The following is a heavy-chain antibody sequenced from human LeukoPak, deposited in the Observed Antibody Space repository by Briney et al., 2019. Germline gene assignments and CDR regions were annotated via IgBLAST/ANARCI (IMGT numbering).Heavy chain of an antibody. J-gene: IGHJ1*01. D-gene: IGHD3-3*01. Sequence: PGGSLRLSCAASGSTFSNYAVNWIRQAPGKGLKWVSVISGSGSSIYYTDSVKGRFTISRDNSKNTLYLQMNSLRAEDTAVYYCAMGATSWSGYSFPKIFQHWGRGTLVTVSS. CDR1: GSTFSNYA. V-gene: IGHV3-23*01. CDR3: AMGATSWSGYSFPKIFQH. CDR2: ISGSGSSI.